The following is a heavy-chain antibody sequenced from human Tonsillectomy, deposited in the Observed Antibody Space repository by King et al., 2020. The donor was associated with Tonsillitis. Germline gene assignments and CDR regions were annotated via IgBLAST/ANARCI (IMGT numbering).Heavy chain of an antibody. Sequence: VQLVESGGGLVQPGGSLRLSCAASGFTFMNAWMTWVRQAPGKGLEWVGLINVKSDGGTTYYAAPVKGRFRISRDDSKSTLYLQMNNLKAEDTAVYYCITGLGRTNGDYWGRGTLVTVSS. CDR2: INVKSDGGTT. CDR1: GFTFMNAW. V-gene: IGHV3-15*01. J-gene: IGHJ4*02. CDR3: ITGLGRTNGDY. D-gene: IGHD1-14*01.